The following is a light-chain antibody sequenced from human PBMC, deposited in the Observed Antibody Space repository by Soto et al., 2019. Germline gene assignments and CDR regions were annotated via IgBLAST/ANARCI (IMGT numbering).Light chain of an antibody. Sequence: DIQMTQSPSTLSASVGDRVTITCRASQSIDSWLAWYQQKPGKTPNLLIYEASSLDSGVPSRFSGSGSGTEFTLTSSSLQPDDFATYYCQQYSSYSAGTFGQGTKVEIK. CDR2: EAS. J-gene: IGKJ1*01. CDR3: QQYSSYSAGT. V-gene: IGKV1-5*03. CDR1: QSIDSW.